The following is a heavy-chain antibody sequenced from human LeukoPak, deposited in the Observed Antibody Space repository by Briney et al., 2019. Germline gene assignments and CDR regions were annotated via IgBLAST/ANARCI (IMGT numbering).Heavy chain of an antibody. Sequence: GGSLRLSCAASGFTFSSYAMSWVRQAPGKGLEWVSAISGSGGSTYYADSVKGRFTISRDNSKNTLYLLLNSLRAEDTALYYCAFSYGSGSYCRFWGQGTLVTVSS. J-gene: IGHJ4*02. CDR2: ISGSGGST. V-gene: IGHV3-23*01. CDR1: GFTFSSYA. D-gene: IGHD3-10*01. CDR3: AFSYGSGSYCRF.